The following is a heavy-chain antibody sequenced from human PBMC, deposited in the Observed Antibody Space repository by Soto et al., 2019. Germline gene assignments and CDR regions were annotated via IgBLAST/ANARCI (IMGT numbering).Heavy chain of an antibody. Sequence: EVQLVESGGGLVKPGGSLRLSCAASGFTFSSYSMNWVRQAPGKGLGWVSSISSSSSYIYYADSVKGRFTISRDNAKNSLYLQMNSLRAEDTAVYYCARDRVLLVATIIQHYYYGMDVWGQGTTVTVSS. CDR2: ISSSSSYI. CDR1: GFTFSSYS. V-gene: IGHV3-21*01. D-gene: IGHD5-12*01. J-gene: IGHJ6*02. CDR3: ARDRVLLVATIIQHYYYGMDV.